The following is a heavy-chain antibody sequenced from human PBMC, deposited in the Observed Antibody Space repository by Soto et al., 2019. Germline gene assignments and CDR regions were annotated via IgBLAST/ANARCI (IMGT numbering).Heavy chain of an antibody. V-gene: IGHV1-18*01. J-gene: IGHJ6*02. CDR2: INTYNGNT. D-gene: IGHD2-8*01. Sequence: QVQLVQSGAEVKNPGASVKVSCKTSGYVFTSYGIGWARQAPGQGLEWMGWINTYNGNTNYAQNPQGRVTLTTDTSTCTAYMALRSLRANDTAIYDCGLVDVYVATSPQDVWGQGTTVNVS. CDR1: GYVFTSYG. CDR3: GLVDVYVATSPQDV.